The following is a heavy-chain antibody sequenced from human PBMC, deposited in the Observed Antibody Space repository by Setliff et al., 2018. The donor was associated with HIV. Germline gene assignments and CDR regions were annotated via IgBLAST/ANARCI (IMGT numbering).Heavy chain of an antibody. CDR2: IYYSGST. V-gene: IGHV4-59*01. CDR3: ARQWVRYYYDSSGYPDNWFDP. D-gene: IGHD3-22*01. CDR1: GGSICSYY. Sequence: SETLSLTCTVSGGSICSYYWSWIRQPPGKGLEWIGYIYYSGSTNYNPSLKSRVTISVDTSKNQFSLKLSSVTAADTAVYYCARQWVRYYYDSSGYPDNWFDPWGQG. J-gene: IGHJ5*02.